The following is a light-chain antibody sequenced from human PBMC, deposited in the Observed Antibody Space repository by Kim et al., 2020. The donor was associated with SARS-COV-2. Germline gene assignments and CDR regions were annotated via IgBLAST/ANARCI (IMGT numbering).Light chain of an antibody. J-gene: IGKJ2*02. CDR1: QSVSSNY. V-gene: IGKV3-20*01. Sequence: EIVLTQSPGTLSLSPGERATLSCRASQSVSSNYLAWYQQKPGQTPSLLIYGASSRATGIPDRFSGSGSGTDFTLTISRLEPEDFAVYYCQQYGSSPRTFGQGTKLEI. CDR2: GAS. CDR3: QQYGSSPRT.